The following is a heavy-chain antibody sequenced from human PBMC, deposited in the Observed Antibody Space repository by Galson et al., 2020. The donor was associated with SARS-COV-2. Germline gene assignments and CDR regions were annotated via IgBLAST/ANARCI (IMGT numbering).Heavy chain of an antibody. CDR3: ASGDYYGSGSYYNVINQ. Sequence: SKTLSLTCTVSGDSIKMSNYYWGWIRQPPGKGLEFIGTIFYGGSTFYNPSLTSRVSLSVHTSNNQFSLRLTSVTAADTAVYYCASGDYYGSGSYYNVINQWGQGTLVTVSS. J-gene: IGHJ4*02. CDR2: IFYGGST. CDR1: GDSIKMSNYY. D-gene: IGHD3-10*01. V-gene: IGHV4-39*07.